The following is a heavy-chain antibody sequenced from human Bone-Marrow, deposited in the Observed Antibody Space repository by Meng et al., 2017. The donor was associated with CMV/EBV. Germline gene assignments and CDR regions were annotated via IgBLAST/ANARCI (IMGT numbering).Heavy chain of an antibody. CDR2: IYYSGST. D-gene: IGHD5-12*01. Sequence: SETLSLTCAVSGGSFGSFYWSWIRQPPGKGLEWIGYIYYSGSTNYNPSLKSRVTISVDTSKNQFSLKLSSVTAADTAVYYCASSGYSGYDWYFDYWGQGTLVTVSS. V-gene: IGHV4-59*01. CDR1: GGSFGSFY. J-gene: IGHJ4*02. CDR3: ASSGYSGYDWYFDY.